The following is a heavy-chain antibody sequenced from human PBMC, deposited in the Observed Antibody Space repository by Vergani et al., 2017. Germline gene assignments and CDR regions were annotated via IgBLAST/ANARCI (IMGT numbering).Heavy chain of an antibody. Sequence: QVKLVESGGGLVKPGGSLRLSCAASGFMFSDYYMAWVRQAPGKGPEWVAYISSVSDAIFYADSVKGRFTVSRDSSLYLQMNRLRVEDTARYYCARVPGIEARFFDKWGQGTMVTVSS. V-gene: IGHV3-11*01. J-gene: IGHJ3*02. D-gene: IGHD6-13*01. CDR3: ARVPGIEARFFDK. CDR1: GFMFSDYY. CDR2: ISSVSDAI.